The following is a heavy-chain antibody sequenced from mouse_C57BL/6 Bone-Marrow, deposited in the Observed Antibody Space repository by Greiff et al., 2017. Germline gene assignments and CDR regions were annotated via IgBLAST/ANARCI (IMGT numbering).Heavy chain of an antibody. CDR1: GFNIKDDY. CDR2: IDPENGDT. D-gene: IGHD1-1*01. Sequence: EVQLQQSGAELVRPGASVKLSCTASGFNIKDDYMHWVKQRPEQGLEWIGWIDPENGDTEYASKFQGKATITADTSSNTAYLQLSSLTSEDTAVYYGTTPHYYGSSWYFDVWGTGTTVTVSS. J-gene: IGHJ1*03. CDR3: TTPHYYGSSWYFDV. V-gene: IGHV14-4*01.